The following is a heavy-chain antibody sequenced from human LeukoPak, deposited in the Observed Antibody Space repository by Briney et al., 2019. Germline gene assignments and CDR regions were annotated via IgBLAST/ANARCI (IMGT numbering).Heavy chain of an antibody. CDR1: GFTFSSYA. J-gene: IGHJ4*02. D-gene: IGHD3-3*01. CDR3: AKDRRSGYYSDY. V-gene: IGHV3-23*01. CDR2: ISGSGGTT. Sequence: PGGSLILSCAASGFTFSSYAMSWVRQAPGKGLEWVSAISGSGGTTYCADSVMGLFTISRNNSKNTLYLQMTRLRAEDTAVYYCAKDRRSGYYSDYWGQGTLVTVSS.